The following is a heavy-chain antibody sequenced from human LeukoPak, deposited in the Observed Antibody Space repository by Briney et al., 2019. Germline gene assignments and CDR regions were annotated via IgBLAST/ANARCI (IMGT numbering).Heavy chain of an antibody. D-gene: IGHD1-26*01. V-gene: IGHV4-59*10. CDR3: ARGPVAPYSGSYYLDY. CDR2: IYTSGST. J-gene: IGHJ4*02. CDR1: GGSFSGYY. Sequence: SETLSLTCAVYGGSFSGYYWSWIRQPAGKGLEWIGRIYTSGSTNYNPSLKSRVTISVDTSKNQFSLKLSSVTAADTAVYYCARGPVAPYSGSYYLDYWGQGTLVTVSS.